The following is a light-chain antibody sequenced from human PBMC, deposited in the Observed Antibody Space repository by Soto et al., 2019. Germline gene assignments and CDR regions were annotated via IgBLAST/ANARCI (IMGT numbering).Light chain of an antibody. Sequence: EGGLKQSAVTLSVYKVETATXSCRAIQSVINNFPWYHQKPGHAPRLLIYPASTRAPGFPVRFIGNGSGTEFTLTIRSLHSENFAMYSCQQYGGWPISFGQGARLHIK. CDR1: QSVINN. CDR2: PAS. CDR3: QQYGGWPIS. J-gene: IGKJ5*01. V-gene: IGKV3-15*01.